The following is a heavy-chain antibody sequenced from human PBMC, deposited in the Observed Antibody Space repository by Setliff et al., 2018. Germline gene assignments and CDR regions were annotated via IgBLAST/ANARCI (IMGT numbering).Heavy chain of an antibody. D-gene: IGHD5-18*01. J-gene: IGHJ4*02. CDR2: MNPNSGNT. V-gene: IGHV1-8*02. Sequence: GASVKVSCKASGYTFTSYYINWVRQATGQGLEWMGWMNPNSGNTGYAQKFQGRVTITRNTSISTAYMELSSLRSEDTAVYYCARRVGAVGIQLPDYWGQGTLVTVSS. CDR3: ARRVGAVGIQLPDY. CDR1: GYTFTSYY.